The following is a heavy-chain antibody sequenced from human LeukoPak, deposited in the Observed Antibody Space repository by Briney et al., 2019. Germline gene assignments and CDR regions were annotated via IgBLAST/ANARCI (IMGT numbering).Heavy chain of an antibody. Sequence: GGSLRLSCAASGFTFSSYEMNWVRQAHGEGLEWVSYISSSGSTIYYADSVKGRFTISRDNAKNSLYLQMNSLRAEDTAVYYCAKDAQRGFDYSNSLEYWGQGTLVTVSS. D-gene: IGHD4-11*01. V-gene: IGHV3-48*03. J-gene: IGHJ4*02. CDR3: AKDAQRGFDYSNSLEY. CDR1: GFTFSSYE. CDR2: ISSSGSTI.